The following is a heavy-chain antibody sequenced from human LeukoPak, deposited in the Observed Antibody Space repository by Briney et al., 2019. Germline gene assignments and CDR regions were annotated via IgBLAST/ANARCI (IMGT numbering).Heavy chain of an antibody. CDR2: MTSSGTS. V-gene: IGHV4-39*01. D-gene: IGHD5-18*01. J-gene: IGHJ4*02. CDR1: GGSISSSTHH. CDR3: ARSGYSFLVDS. Sequence: SETLSLTCTVSGGSISSSTHHWGWIRQPPGKGLEWIASMTSSGTSYYKPSLKSRVTISVDTSTNQISLHLTSMSAADTAVYFCARSGYSFLVDSWGQGTLVTVSS.